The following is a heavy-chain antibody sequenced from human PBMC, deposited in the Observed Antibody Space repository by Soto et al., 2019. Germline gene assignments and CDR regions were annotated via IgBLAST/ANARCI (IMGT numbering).Heavy chain of an antibody. CDR3: ARSQGSSTSLEIYYYYYYGMDV. Sequence: QVQLVQSGAEVKKPGSSVKVSCKASGGTFSNYGISWVRQAAGQGLEWMGGIIPISGPANYAQKFQGRVTITADESTSTAYMELSSLRSEDTAVYYCARSQGSSTSLEIYYYYYYGMDVWGQGTTVTVSS. CDR1: GGTFSNYG. J-gene: IGHJ6*02. D-gene: IGHD2-2*01. CDR2: IIPISGPA. V-gene: IGHV1-69*01.